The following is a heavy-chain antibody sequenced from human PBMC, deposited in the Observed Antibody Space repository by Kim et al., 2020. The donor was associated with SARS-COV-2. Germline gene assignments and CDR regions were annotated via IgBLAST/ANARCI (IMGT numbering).Heavy chain of an antibody. CDR3: ARGPRALSTFRVVIIIGMDV. V-gene: IGHV4-34*01. CDR2: IKPGGST. J-gene: IGHJ6*02. Sequence: SETLSLTCAVYGGSLSDYYWSWIRQSPGEGLEWIGEIKPGGSTNYNPSLMSRVTMSLDTSRNHFSLILSSVTAADTAVYYCARGPRALSTFRVVIIIGMDVWGQGTTVTVSS. D-gene: IGHD3-3*01. CDR1: GGSLSDYY.